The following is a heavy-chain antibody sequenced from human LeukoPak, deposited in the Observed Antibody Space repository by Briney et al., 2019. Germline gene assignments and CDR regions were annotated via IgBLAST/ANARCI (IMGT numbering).Heavy chain of an antibody. CDR3: AKPARTDYVDY. V-gene: IGHV3-21*04. CDR1: GFTFSSYS. CDR2: ISSSSSYI. J-gene: IGHJ4*02. D-gene: IGHD1-14*01. Sequence: GGSLRLSCAASGFTFSSYSMNWVRQAPGKGLEWVSSISSSSSYIYYADSLKGRFTISRDNAKKSVYLQMNSLRAEDTAVYYCAKPARTDYVDYWGQGTLVTVST.